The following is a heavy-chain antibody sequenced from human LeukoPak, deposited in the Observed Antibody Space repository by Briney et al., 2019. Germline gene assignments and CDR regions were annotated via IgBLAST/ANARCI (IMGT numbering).Heavy chain of an antibody. V-gene: IGHV3-30*18. CDR3: AKEFRHKFEY. Sequence: GRSLRLSCAASGFTFSSYGMHWVRQAPGKGLEWVAIISYDGRNKYYADSVEGRFTIYRDNPKITLYLRMNSPRPEDTAVYYCAKEFRHKFEYWGQGTLVTVSS. CDR1: GFTFSSYG. J-gene: IGHJ4*02. CDR2: ISYDGRNK.